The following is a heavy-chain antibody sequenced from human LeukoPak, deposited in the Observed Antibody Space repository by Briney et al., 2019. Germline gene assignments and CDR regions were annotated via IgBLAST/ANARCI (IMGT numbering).Heavy chain of an antibody. CDR2: ISSSSSYI. V-gene: IGHV3-21*01. D-gene: IGHD2-21*02. J-gene: IGHJ5*01. CDR3: AKDPILTVVNWFDS. Sequence: PGGSLRLSRAASGFTFSSYSMNWVRQAPGKGLEWVSSISSSSSYIYYADSVMGRFTISRDNAKNLLYLQMNSLRAEDMAVYYCAKDPILTVVNWFDSWGLGTLVSVSS. CDR1: GFTFSSYS.